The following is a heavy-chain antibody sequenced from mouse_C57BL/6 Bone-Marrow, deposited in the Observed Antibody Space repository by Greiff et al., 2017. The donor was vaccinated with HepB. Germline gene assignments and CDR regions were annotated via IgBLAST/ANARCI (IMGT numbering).Heavy chain of an antibody. CDR3: ARWPYYYGSSYWYFDV. CDR2: ILPGSGST. Sequence: VQRVESGAELMKPGASVKLSCKATGYTFTGYWIEWVKQRPGHGLEWIGEILPGSGSTNYNEKFKGKATFTADTSSNTAYMQLSSLTTEDSAIYYCARWPYYYGSSYWYFDVWGTGTTVTVSS. D-gene: IGHD1-1*01. V-gene: IGHV1-9*01. CDR1: GYTFTGYW. J-gene: IGHJ1*03.